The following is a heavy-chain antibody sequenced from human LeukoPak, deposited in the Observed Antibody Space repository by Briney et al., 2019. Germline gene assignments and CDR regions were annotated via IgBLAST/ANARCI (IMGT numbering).Heavy chain of an antibody. CDR2: ISYDGSNK. D-gene: IGHD3/OR15-3a*01. V-gene: IGHV3-30*18. CDR1: GFTFSSYG. CDR3: AKGRRMIWDWFDP. Sequence: GGSLRLSCAASGFTFSSYGMHWVRQAPGKGLERVAVISYDGSNKYYADSVKGRFTISRDNSKNTLYLQMNSLRAEDTAVYYCAKGRRMIWDWFDPWGQGTLVTVSS. J-gene: IGHJ5*02.